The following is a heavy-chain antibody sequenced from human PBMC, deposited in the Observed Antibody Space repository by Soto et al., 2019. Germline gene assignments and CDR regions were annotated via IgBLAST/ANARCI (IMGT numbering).Heavy chain of an antibody. Sequence: QVQLVESGGGVVQPGRSLRLSCAASGFTFSSYGMHWVRQAPGKGLEWVAVISYDGSNKYYADSVKGRFTISRDNSKNTLYLQMNSLRAEDTAVYYCAKADASSGKGIAAAGTPYYYYYYGMDVWGQGTTVTVSS. CDR2: ISYDGSNK. J-gene: IGHJ6*02. CDR1: GFTFSSYG. D-gene: IGHD6-13*01. V-gene: IGHV3-30*18. CDR3: AKADASSGKGIAAAGTPYYYYYYGMDV.